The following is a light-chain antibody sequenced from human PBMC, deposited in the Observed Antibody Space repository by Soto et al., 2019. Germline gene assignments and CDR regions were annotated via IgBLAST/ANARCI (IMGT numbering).Light chain of an antibody. V-gene: IGKV1-39*01. CDR2: GPX. J-gene: IGKJ5*01. CDR1: QSIIIY. CDR3: QQTYTTFERT. Sequence: PMTQSPSSLTSTVGDRVTITXRASQSIIIYLYWYQLISGKXTNSLXXGPXYLRRGVPTRFSGSGSGKDFTLTISGLLPEDLATSYCQQTYTTFERTFGQGTRLDIK.